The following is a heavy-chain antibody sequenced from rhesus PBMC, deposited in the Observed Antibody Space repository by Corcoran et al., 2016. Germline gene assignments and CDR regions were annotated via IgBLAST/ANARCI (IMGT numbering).Heavy chain of an antibody. Sequence: QVQLQESGPGLVKPSETLSLTCAVSGGSFSSYWWSWIRQPPGKGLEWIGEINGNSGSTNYNPSLKSRVTFSKEASKNQFSLKLSSVTAADTAVYYCARYIATAFGYWGQGVLVTVSS. J-gene: IGHJ4*01. V-gene: IGHV4-80*01. CDR1: GGSFSSYW. CDR3: ARYIATAFGY. CDR2: INGNSGST. D-gene: IGHD6-25*01.